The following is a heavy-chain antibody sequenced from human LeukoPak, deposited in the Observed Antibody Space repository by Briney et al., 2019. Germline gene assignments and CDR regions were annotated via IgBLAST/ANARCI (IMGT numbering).Heavy chain of an antibody. CDR2: TSYDGNNK. CDR1: GFSFSTYA. D-gene: IGHD5-24*01. J-gene: IGHJ4*02. CDR3: ASGRDGYNLDY. Sequence: GGSLRLSCAASGFSFSTYAMHWVRQAPGKGLEWVAGTSYDGNNKYYADSVKGRFTISRDNSKNTLYLQMNSLRVEDTAVYYCASGRDGYNLDYWGQGTLVTVSS. V-gene: IGHV3-30*04.